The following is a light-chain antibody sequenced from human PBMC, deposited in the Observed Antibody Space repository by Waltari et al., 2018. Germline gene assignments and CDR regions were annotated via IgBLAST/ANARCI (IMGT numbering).Light chain of an antibody. CDR2: YKSDSDN. Sequence: QAVLTQPASLSASPGVSVRLTCTLGSGINGGMYRIYWYQTKPGSPPQYLLSYKSDSDNHQGSGVPSRFSGSKDGSANAGILLISGLQPDDEADYYCLIWHSDAYVFGSGTEVTVL. V-gene: IGLV5-45*01. J-gene: IGLJ1*01. CDR1: SGINGGMYR. CDR3: LIWHSDAYV.